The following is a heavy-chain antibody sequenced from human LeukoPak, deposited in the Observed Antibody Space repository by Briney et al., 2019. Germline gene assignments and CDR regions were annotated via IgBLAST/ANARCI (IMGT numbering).Heavy chain of an antibody. CDR2: ISGSGVST. Sequence: GGSLRLSCAASGFTFSSDSMTWVRRAPGKGLEWVSTISGSGVSTFYADPVKGQFTISRDNSKNILYLHVNSLSAEDTAVYYCAKDSFSSRWGQGTLVTVSS. V-gene: IGHV3-23*01. CDR1: GFTFSSDS. J-gene: IGHJ4*02. CDR3: AKDSFSSR. D-gene: IGHD2-2*01.